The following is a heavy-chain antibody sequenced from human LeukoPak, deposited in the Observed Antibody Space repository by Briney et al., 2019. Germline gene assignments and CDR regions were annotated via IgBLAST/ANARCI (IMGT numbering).Heavy chain of an antibody. V-gene: IGHV3-7*01. Sequence: GGSLRLSCAASGFTFSSYAMSWVRQAPGKGLEWVANIKQDGGEKYYVDSVKGRFTISRDNAKNSLYLQMNSLRAEDTAVYYCAREDYRYDYGDDVHYFDYWGQGTLVTVSS. D-gene: IGHD4-17*01. CDR1: GFTFSSYA. J-gene: IGHJ4*02. CDR2: IKQDGGEK. CDR3: AREDYRYDYGDDVHYFDY.